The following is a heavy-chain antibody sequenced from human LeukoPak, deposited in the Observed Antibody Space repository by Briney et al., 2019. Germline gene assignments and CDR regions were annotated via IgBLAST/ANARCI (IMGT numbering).Heavy chain of an antibody. V-gene: IGHV3-23*01. CDR2: FSGSGGNT. CDR3: AKGQRFYGEYYFDD. Sequence: PGGSLRLSCAASGFTFSSYAMSWVRQAPGKGLEWVSTFSGSGGNTYYADSVKGRFTISRDNSKNTLYLQMNSLRAEDTAVYYCAKGQRFYGEYYFDDWGQGTLVTVSS. D-gene: IGHD4-17*01. CDR1: GFTFSSYA. J-gene: IGHJ4*02.